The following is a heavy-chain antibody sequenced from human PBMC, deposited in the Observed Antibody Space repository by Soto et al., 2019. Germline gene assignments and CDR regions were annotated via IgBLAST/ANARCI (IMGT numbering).Heavy chain of an antibody. J-gene: IGHJ4*02. D-gene: IGHD5-18*01. Sequence: HPGGSLRLSCAASGFTFSSYAMSWVRQAPGKGLEWVSAISGSGGSTYYADSVKGRFTISRDNSKNTLYLQMNSLRAEDTAVYYCAKAPAEIRLRFDYWGQGTLVTVSS. V-gene: IGHV3-23*01. CDR2: ISGSGGST. CDR3: AKAPAEIRLRFDY. CDR1: GFTFSSYA.